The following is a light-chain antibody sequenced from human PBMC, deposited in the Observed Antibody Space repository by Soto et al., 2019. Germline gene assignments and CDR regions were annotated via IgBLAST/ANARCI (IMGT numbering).Light chain of an antibody. Sequence: DMVMTQSPDYLAVSLGDMATINSKSMQSFLSRCNNMNYLAWYQQKPGQPPKLLIYWSSTRESGVPDRFSGSGSGTDFTLTISSLQAEDVAVYYCQQYYSSPSSTFGQGTRLETK. J-gene: IGKJ5*01. CDR3: QQYYSSPSST. V-gene: IGKV4-1*01. CDR1: QSFLSRCNNMNY. CDR2: WSS.